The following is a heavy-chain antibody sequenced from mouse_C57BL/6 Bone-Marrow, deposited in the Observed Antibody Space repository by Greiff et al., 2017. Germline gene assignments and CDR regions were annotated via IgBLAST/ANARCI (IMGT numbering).Heavy chain of an antibody. D-gene: IGHD1-1*02. J-gene: IGHJ3*01. V-gene: IGHV5-6*01. CDR1: GFTFSSYG. CDR2: ISSGGSYT. Sequence: DVQLVESGGDLVKPGGSLKLSCAASGFTFSSYGMSWVHQTPDQRLEWVATISSGGSYTYYPDSVKGRFTISRDNAKNTLYLQLSSLKSEDTAMYYCARHLGGLAGFAYWGQGTLVTVSA. CDR3: ARHLGGLAGFAY.